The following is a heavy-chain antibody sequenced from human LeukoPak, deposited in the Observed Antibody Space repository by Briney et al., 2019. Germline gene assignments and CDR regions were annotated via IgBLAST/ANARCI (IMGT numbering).Heavy chain of an antibody. CDR3: AREPTLSQYYFDY. CDR1: GGSISSGSYY. D-gene: IGHD3-16*01. V-gene: IGHV4-61*02. J-gene: IGHJ4*02. CDR2: IYTSGST. Sequence: SETLSLTCTVSGGSISSGSYYWSWIRQPAGKGLEWIGRIYTSGSTNYNPSLKSRVTISVDTSKNQFSLKLSSVTAADTAVYYCAREPTLSQYYFDYWSQGTLVTVSS.